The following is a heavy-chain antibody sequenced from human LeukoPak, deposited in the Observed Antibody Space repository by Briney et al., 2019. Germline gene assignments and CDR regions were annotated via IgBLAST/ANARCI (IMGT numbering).Heavy chain of an antibody. CDR3: ARSPYGSGTLGAFDI. J-gene: IGHJ3*02. CDR2: ISGSGGST. V-gene: IGHV3-23*01. D-gene: IGHD3-10*01. Sequence: GGSLRLSCAASEFTFSSYAMSWVRQAPGKGLEWVSAISGSGGSTYYADSVKGRFTISRDNSKNTLYLQMNSLRAEDTAVYYCARSPYGSGTLGAFDIWGQGTMVTVSS. CDR1: EFTFSSYA.